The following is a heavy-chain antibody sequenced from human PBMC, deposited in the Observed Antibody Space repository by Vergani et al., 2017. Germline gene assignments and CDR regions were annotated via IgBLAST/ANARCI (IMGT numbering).Heavy chain of an antibody. Sequence: QVQLEESGGGVVQPGRSLRLSCAGSGFTLSSHAMHWVRQAPGKGLEWVAFIWYDGSKEYYADSVKGRFTISRDNAKNSLYLQMNSLRAEDTAVYYCARSSTYYDSSGYYFYYFDYWGQGTLVTVSS. J-gene: IGHJ4*02. CDR2: IWYDGSKE. CDR3: ARSSTYYDSSGYYFYYFDY. CDR1: GFTLSSHA. V-gene: IGHV3-33*01. D-gene: IGHD3-22*01.